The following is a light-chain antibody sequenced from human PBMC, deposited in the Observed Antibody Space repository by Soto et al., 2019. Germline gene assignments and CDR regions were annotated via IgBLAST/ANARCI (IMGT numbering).Light chain of an antibody. CDR1: QSVSSSY. V-gene: IGKV3-20*01. CDR2: AAS. J-gene: IGKJ1*01. CDR3: QQYGSLWT. Sequence: EIVLTQSPGTLSLSPGERATLSCRASQSVSSSYLAWYQQKPGQAPRLLIYAASSRATGIPDRFSDSGSGTDFTLTISSLEPEDFAVYYCQQYGSLWTFGQGTKVEIK.